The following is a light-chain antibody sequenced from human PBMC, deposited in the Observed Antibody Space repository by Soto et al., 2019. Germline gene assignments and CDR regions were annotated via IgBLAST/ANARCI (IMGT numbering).Light chain of an antibody. CDR1: RSVTNNY. CDR2: DAS. J-gene: IGKJ1*01. Sequence: EIVLTHSPDTLSLSPGERATLSCRASRSVTNNYLAWYQQRPGQAPRLVIYDASSRATGIPDRFSASGSGTDFTLTISRLEPEDFAVYYCRQYSDSPLTFGQGTMVDIK. V-gene: IGKV3-20*01. CDR3: RQYSDSPLT.